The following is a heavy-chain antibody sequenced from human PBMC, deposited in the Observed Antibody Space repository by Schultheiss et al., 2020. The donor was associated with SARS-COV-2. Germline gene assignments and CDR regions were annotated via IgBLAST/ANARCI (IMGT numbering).Heavy chain of an antibody. CDR1: GFTFSSYW. CDR3: TTEPTANYYDSGFDP. Sequence: GGSLRLSCAASGFTFSSYWMHWVRQAPGKGLEWVAVIWYDGSNKYYADSVKGRFTISRDNSKNTLYLQMNSLRAEDTAVYYCTTEPTANYYDSGFDPWGQGTLVTVSS. J-gene: IGHJ5*02. CDR2: IWYDGSNK. D-gene: IGHD3-22*01. V-gene: IGHV3-33*08.